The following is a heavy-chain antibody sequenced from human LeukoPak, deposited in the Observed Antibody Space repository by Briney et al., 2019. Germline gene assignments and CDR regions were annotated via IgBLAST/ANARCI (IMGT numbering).Heavy chain of an antibody. Sequence: GGSLRLSCAASGFTFSNNWMTWVRQAPGKGLEWVASVKKGASEKYYVDSVKGRFTISRDNAKNSLYLQMNSLRVEDTAVYYCARGNYYDSSGYWTPDYWGQGTLVTVSS. CDR1: GFTFSNNW. CDR3: ARGNYYDSSGYWTPDY. V-gene: IGHV3-7*01. CDR2: VKKGASEK. J-gene: IGHJ4*02. D-gene: IGHD3-22*01.